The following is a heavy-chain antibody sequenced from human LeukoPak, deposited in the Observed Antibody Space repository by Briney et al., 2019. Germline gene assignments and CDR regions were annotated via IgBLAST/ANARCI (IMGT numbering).Heavy chain of an antibody. CDR3: ARDYAGLDY. CDR2: IYYSGST. D-gene: IGHD3-16*01. V-gene: IGHV4-31*03. J-gene: IGHJ4*02. CDR1: GGSISSGGYY. Sequence: SETLSLTCTLSGGSISSGGYYWSWIRQHPGKGLEWIGCIYYSGSTYYNPSPKSRVTISVDTSKNQFSLKLSSVTAADTAVYYCARDYAGLDYWGQGTLVTVSS.